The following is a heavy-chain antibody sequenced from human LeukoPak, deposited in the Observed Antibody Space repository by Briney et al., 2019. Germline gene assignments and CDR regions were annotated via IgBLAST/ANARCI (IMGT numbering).Heavy chain of an antibody. CDR3: AKDTKMYYYDSSGYYLLHF. CDR1: GFTFSSYG. J-gene: IGHJ4*02. CDR2: ISGSGGTT. D-gene: IGHD3-22*01. Sequence: GGSLRLSCAASGFTFSSYGMSWVRQAPGKGLEWVSAISGSGGTTYFADSVKGRFSISRDNSKNTLYLQMNSLRAEDTAVYYCAKDTKMYYYDSSGYYLLHFWGQGTLVTVSS. V-gene: IGHV3-23*01.